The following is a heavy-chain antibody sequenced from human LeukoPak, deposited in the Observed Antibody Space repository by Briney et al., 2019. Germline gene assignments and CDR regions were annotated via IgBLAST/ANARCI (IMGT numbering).Heavy chain of an antibody. Sequence: GESLRLSCAAYGFTFSSYAVSWVRQAPGKGLGWVSAIRYSDYSTYYAEPVEGRCTISRYNSKNTLYLQKSSLRAEDTAVYYFAKDQWQHSIAARAGLVDYWGQGTLVTVSS. CDR1: GFTFSSYA. J-gene: IGHJ4*02. V-gene: IGHV3-23*01. CDR3: AKDQWQHSIAARAGLVDY. D-gene: IGHD6-6*01. CDR2: IRYSDYST.